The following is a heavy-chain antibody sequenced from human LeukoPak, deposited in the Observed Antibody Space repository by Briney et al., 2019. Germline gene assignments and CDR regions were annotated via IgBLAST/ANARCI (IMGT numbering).Heavy chain of an antibody. D-gene: IGHD5-24*01. CDR2: VSYNGNT. CDR1: GDFLNNSL. V-gene: IGHV4-59*08. CDR3: ARRRIGRDGYNFSLYYFDY. Sequence: PSETLSLTCAVSGDFLNNSLWSWIRQPPGEGLEWIGDVSYNGNTNHNPSLKSRVTISVDTSKNQFSLKLSSVTAADTAVYYCARRRIGRDGYNFSLYYFDYWGQGTLVTVSS. J-gene: IGHJ4*02.